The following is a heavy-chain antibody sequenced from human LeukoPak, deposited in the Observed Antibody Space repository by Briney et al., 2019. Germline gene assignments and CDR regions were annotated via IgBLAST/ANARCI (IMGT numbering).Heavy chain of an antibody. J-gene: IGHJ4*02. CDR3: AKDIRGDGYNSRFDY. CDR2: ISGDGGST. D-gene: IGHD5-24*01. Sequence: GGSLRLSCAVSGFAFDDYAMHWVRQAPGTVLEWVSLISGDGGSTYYADSVKGRFTISRDNSKNSLYLQMNSLRTEDTALYYCAKDIRGDGYNSRFDYWGQGTLVTVSP. V-gene: IGHV3-43*02. CDR1: GFAFDDYA.